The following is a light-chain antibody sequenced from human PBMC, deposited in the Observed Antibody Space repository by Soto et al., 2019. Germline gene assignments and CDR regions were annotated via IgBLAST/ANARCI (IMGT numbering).Light chain of an antibody. CDR2: DLS. Sequence: DIVMTQTPLSLSVTPGQPASISCKSSQSLLHSDGKTYLYWYLQKPGQPPHLLIQDLSSRFSGVPDRFTGSGSGTDFTLKISRMEAVDVGVYYCMQAIQVPYTFGQGTKLEIK. CDR3: MQAIQVPYT. J-gene: IGKJ2*01. V-gene: IGKV2-29*03. CDR1: QSLLHSDGKTY.